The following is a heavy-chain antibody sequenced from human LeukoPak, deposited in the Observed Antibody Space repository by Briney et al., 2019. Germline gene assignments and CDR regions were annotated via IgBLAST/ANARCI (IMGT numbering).Heavy chain of an antibody. CDR1: GGSISSHY. V-gene: IGHV4-59*11. J-gene: IGHJ5*02. D-gene: IGHD6-6*01. Sequence: WETLSLTCTVSGGSISSHYWSWFRQTPGERPEWIAFIYYSGTTNYNPSLKGQVTISVDTSKTQFTLKLSSVTAADTAVYYCARVPSIAARPDLNWFDPWGQGTLVTVSS. CDR2: IYYSGTT. CDR3: ARVPSIAARPDLNWFDP.